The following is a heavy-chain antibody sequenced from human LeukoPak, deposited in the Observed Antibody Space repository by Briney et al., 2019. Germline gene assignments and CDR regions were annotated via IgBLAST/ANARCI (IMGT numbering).Heavy chain of an antibody. V-gene: IGHV5-51*01. Sequence: GESLKISCKGSGYSFSDYWIGWVRQMPGKGLEWMGIIYPGDSDTRYSPSFQGQVTISADKSISTAYLQWSSLKASDTAMYYCARPTYYYDSSGHLDAFDIWGQGTMVTVSS. CDR1: GYSFSDYW. CDR2: IYPGDSDT. D-gene: IGHD3-22*01. CDR3: ARPTYYYDSSGHLDAFDI. J-gene: IGHJ3*02.